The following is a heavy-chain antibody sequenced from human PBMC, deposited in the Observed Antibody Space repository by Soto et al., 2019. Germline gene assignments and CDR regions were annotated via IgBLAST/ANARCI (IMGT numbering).Heavy chain of an antibody. V-gene: IGHV2-5*02. Sequence: QITLKESGPTLVKPTQPLTLTCTFSGVSLSVSGMGVGWIRQPPGKALEWLALIYWDDDKRYSPSLRSRLTISKDASKTHVVLTMANIDPVDTVTYSCAHMVEGAYFEHWGHGILVTVSS. CDR1: GVSLSVSGMG. CDR3: AHMVEGAYFEH. CDR2: IYWDDDK. J-gene: IGHJ4*01. D-gene: IGHD3-10*01.